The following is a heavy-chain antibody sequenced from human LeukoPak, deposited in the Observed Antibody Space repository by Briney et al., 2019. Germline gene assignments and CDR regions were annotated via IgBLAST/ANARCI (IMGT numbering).Heavy chain of an antibody. J-gene: IGHJ4*02. D-gene: IGHD3-10*01. Sequence: GGSVRLSCAASGFTFSSHWMSWVRQAPGKGLEWVANIKQDGSEKYYVDSVKGRFTISRDNAKNSLYLQMNSLRAEDTAVYYCAIPPGGYYFNWGQGTLVTVSS. CDR1: GFTFSSHW. CDR2: IKQDGSEK. V-gene: IGHV3-7*02. CDR3: AIPPGGYYFN.